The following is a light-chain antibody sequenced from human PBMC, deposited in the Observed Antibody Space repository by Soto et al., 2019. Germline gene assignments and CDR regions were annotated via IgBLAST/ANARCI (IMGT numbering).Light chain of an antibody. J-gene: IGLJ3*02. CDR2: GNS. CDR1: SSNIGAGYD. Sequence: QSVLTQPPSVSGAPGQRVTISCTGSSSNIGAGYDVNWYQQLPGTAPKLLIYGNSNRPSGVPDRFSGSKSGTSASLAITGLQAEDEADYYCQSYDSSLSGPNWVFGGGTQLTVL. CDR3: QSYDSSLSGPNWV. V-gene: IGLV1-40*01.